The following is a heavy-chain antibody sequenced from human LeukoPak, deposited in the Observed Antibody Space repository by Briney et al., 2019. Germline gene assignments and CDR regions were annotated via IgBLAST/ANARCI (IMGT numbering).Heavy chain of an antibody. V-gene: IGHV4-39*07. D-gene: IGHD3-22*01. Sequence: SETLSLTCTVSGGSISSSSYYWGWIRQPPGKGLEWIGSIYYSGSTYYNPSLKSRVTISVDTSKNQFSLKLSSVTAADTAVYYCARNYYDKGADWYFDLWGRGTLVTVSS. J-gene: IGHJ2*01. CDR1: GGSISSSSYY. CDR2: IYYSGST. CDR3: ARNYYDKGADWYFDL.